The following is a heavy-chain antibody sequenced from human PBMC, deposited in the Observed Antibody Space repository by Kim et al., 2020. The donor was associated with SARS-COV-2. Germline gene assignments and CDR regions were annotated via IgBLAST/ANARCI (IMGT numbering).Heavy chain of an antibody. CDR2: IYSGGST. CDR1: GFTVSSNY. CDR3: ARVGAVAGYLYDAFDI. Sequence: GGSLRLSCAASGFTVSSNYMSWVRQAPGKGLEWVSVIYSGGSTYYADSVKGRFTISRDNSKNTLYLQMNRLRAEDTAVYYCARVGAVAGYLYDAFDIWGQGTMVTVSS. D-gene: IGHD6-19*01. J-gene: IGHJ3*02. V-gene: IGHV3-53*01.